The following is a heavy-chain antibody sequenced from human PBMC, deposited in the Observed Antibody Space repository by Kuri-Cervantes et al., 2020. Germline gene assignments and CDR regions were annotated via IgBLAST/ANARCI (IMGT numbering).Heavy chain of an antibody. CDR2: ISSSSSYI. CDR3: ARDLPIAVAAHWFDP. CDR1: GFTFSSCG. V-gene: IGHV3-21*01. J-gene: IGHJ5*02. Sequence: GESLKISCVASGFTFSSCGMNWVRQAPGKGLEWVSSISSSSSYIYYADSVKGRFTISRDNAKNSLYLQMNSLRAEDTAVYYCARDLPIAVAAHWFDPWGQGTLVTVSS. D-gene: IGHD6-19*01.